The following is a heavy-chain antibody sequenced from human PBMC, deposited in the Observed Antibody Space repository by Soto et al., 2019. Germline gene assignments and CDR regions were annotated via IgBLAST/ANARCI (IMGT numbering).Heavy chain of an antibody. CDR3: ARLRSTGWSRDGVNV. CDR2: IFYTGST. V-gene: IGHV4-39*01. Sequence: SETLSLTCIVSGGSIRSPSCYWGWIRHAPGKGLEWIGNIFYTGSTYYNPSLKSRLTISVDTSKNQFSLKLTSVTAADTAVLYCARLRSTGWSRDGVNVCGKGPTVTVAS. CDR1: GGSIRSPSCY. J-gene: IGHJ6*04. D-gene: IGHD6-19*01.